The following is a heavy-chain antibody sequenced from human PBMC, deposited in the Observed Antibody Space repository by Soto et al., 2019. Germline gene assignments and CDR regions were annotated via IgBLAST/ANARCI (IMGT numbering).Heavy chain of an antibody. CDR1: GFTFSSYA. Sequence: PGGSLRLSCAASGFTFSSYAMSWVRQAPGKGLEWVSAISGSGGSTYYADSVKGRFTISRDNSKNTLYLQMNSLRAEDTAVYYCAKDQVAVAGFLYNWFDPWGQGTLVTVSS. V-gene: IGHV3-23*01. CDR2: ISGSGGST. CDR3: AKDQVAVAGFLYNWFDP. J-gene: IGHJ5*02. D-gene: IGHD6-19*01.